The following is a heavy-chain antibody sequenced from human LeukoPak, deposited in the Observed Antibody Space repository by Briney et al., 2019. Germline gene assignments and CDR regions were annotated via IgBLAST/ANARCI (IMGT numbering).Heavy chain of an antibody. CDR1: GLTFSSYS. D-gene: IGHD2-2*01. CDR3: ARIVPANYYYYYYGMDV. Sequence: GGSLRLSCAASGLTFSSYSMNWVRQAPGKGLEWVSSISSSSSYIYYADSVKGRFTISRDNAKNSLSLQLNSLRAEDTAVYYCARIVPANYYYYYYGMDVWGQGTTVTVSS. V-gene: IGHV3-21*04. J-gene: IGHJ6*02. CDR2: ISSSSSYI.